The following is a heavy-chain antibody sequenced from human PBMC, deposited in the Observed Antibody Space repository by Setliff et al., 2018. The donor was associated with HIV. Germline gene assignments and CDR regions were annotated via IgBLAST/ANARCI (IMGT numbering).Heavy chain of an antibody. D-gene: IGHD3-22*01. J-gene: IGHJ4*02. V-gene: IGHV4-38-2*02. CDR1: GYFISNGYY. Sequence: PSETLSLTCSVSGYFISNGYYWGWTRQPPGKGLEWVVTIYQNGNTYYSPSLESRVSVSMDMSRNQFSVKLNSATAADTAVYYCARQAWHYDRDGYFIDYWGQGKLVTVSS. CDR3: ARQAWHYDRDGYFIDY. CDR2: IYQNGNT.